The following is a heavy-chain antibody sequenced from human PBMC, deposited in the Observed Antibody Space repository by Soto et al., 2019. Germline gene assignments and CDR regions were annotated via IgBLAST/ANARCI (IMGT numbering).Heavy chain of an antibody. D-gene: IGHD1-7*01. CDR3: ASRDPGTSVDY. Sequence: QVQLQESGPGLVKPSGTLSLTCAVSGGSFTSNNWWTWVRQPPGQGLEWIGEIYRTGSTNYNPSLKSRVTISLDKSENQFSLKVTSLTATDTAVYYCASRDPGTSVDYWGQGTLVTVFS. V-gene: IGHV4-4*02. J-gene: IGHJ4*02. CDR1: GGSFTSNNW. CDR2: IYRTGST.